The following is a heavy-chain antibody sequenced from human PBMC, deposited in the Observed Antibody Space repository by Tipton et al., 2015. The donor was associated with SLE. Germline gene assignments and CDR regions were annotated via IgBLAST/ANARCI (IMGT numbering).Heavy chain of an antibody. D-gene: IGHD3-3*01. CDR3: ARALGPTIFGVGY. CDR2: IYYSGST. V-gene: IGHV4-59*01. J-gene: IGHJ4*02. CDR1: GGSISSYY. Sequence: TLSLTCTVSGGSISSYYWSWIRQPPGKGLEWIGYIYYSGSTNYNPSLKSRVTTSVDTSKNQFSLKLSSVTAADTAVYYCARALGPTIFGVGYWGQGTLVTVSS.